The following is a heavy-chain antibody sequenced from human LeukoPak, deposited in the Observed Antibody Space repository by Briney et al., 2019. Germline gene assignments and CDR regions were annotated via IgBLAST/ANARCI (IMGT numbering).Heavy chain of an antibody. CDR2: IKQDGSES. Sequence: GGSLRLSCVGSGFTFSGYWMRWARQPPGKGLEWVANIKQDGSESYYVDSVKGRFTISRDNAKNSLYLQMNSLRAEDTAVYYCARDKWIGNYWSQGTLVTVSS. V-gene: IGHV3-7*04. D-gene: IGHD5-12*01. J-gene: IGHJ4*02. CDR1: GFTFSGYW. CDR3: ARDKWIGNY.